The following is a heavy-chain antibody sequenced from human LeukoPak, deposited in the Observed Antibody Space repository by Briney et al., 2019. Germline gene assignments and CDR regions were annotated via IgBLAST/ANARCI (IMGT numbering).Heavy chain of an antibody. V-gene: IGHV1-18*01. Sequence: ASVKVSCKASGYTFISSGISWVRQAPGQGLEWMGWISGYNGDTNYAQKLQGRVTMTTDSSTSTAYMELRSLRSDDTTVYYCAREEGGKYYYMDVWGKGTTVTVPS. CDR1: GYTFISSG. CDR3: AREEGGKYYYMDV. D-gene: IGHD3-16*01. CDR2: ISGYNGDT. J-gene: IGHJ6*03.